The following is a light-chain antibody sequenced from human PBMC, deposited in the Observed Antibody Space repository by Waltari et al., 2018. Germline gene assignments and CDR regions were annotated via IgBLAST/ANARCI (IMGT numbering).Light chain of an antibody. CDR3: QQRYKWPLT. CDR1: QSVSTY. J-gene: IGKJ4*01. CDR2: DSS. Sequence: SCRASQSVSTYLAWYQQRPGQPPRLLIYDSSSRATGIPARFSGSGSETDFTLTISSLEPEDFAVYYCQQRYKWPLTFGGGSKVVI. V-gene: IGKV3-11*01.